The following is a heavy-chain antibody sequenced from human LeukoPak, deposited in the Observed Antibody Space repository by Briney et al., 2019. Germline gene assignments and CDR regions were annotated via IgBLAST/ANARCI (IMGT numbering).Heavy chain of an antibody. CDR1: GYTFTGYY. J-gene: IGHJ4*02. Sequence: GASVKVSCKASGYTFTGYYMHWVRQAPGQGLEWMGWINSNSGGTNYAQKFQGRVTMTRDTSISTAYMELSRLRSDDTAVYYCARVLVPDYGDPHFDYWGQGTLVTVSS. D-gene: IGHD4-17*01. CDR2: INSNSGGT. CDR3: ARVLVPDYGDPHFDY. V-gene: IGHV1-2*02.